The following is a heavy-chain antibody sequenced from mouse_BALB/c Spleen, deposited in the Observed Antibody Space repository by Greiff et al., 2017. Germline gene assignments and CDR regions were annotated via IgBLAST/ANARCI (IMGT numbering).Heavy chain of an antibody. V-gene: IGHV5-12-1*01. CDR2: ISSGGGST. D-gene: IGHD2-4*01. CDR3: ARGGYDYSWFAY. J-gene: IGHJ3*01. Sequence: EVQGVESGGGLVKPGGSLKLSCAASGFAFSSYDMSWVRQTPEKRLEWVAYISSGGGSTYYPDTVKGRFTISRDNAKNTLYLQMSSLKSEDTAMYYCARGGYDYSWFAYWGQGTLVTVSA. CDR1: GFAFSSYD.